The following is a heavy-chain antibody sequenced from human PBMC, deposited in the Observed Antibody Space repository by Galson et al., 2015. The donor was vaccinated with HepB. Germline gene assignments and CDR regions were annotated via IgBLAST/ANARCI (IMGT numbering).Heavy chain of an antibody. CDR3: ARWVQQLGYYYYYYMDV. D-gene: IGHD6-13*01. CDR2: ISSSSSYT. Sequence: SLRLSCAASGFTFSDYYMSWIRQAPGKGLEWVSYISSSSSYTNYADSVKGRFTISGDNAKNSLYLQMNSLRAEDTAVYYCARWVQQLGYYYYYYMDVWGKGTTVTVSS. V-gene: IGHV3-11*06. J-gene: IGHJ6*03. CDR1: GFTFSDYY.